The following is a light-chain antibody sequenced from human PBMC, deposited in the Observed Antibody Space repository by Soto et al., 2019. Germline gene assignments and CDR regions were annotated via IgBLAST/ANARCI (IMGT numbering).Light chain of an antibody. Sequence: QSALTQPASVSGSPGQSITISCTGTSSDIGGYNYVSWYQQHPGKAPKLMIYDVSNRPSGVSNRFSGSKSGNTASLTISGLQHEDEADYYCSSYTSGSREVFGGGTKLTVL. J-gene: IGLJ2*01. CDR1: SSDIGGYNY. CDR2: DVS. V-gene: IGLV2-14*01. CDR3: SSYTSGSREV.